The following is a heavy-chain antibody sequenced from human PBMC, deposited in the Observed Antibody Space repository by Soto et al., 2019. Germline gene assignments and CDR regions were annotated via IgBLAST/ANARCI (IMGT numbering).Heavy chain of an antibody. CDR3: AKVKMYSSSPYYYGMDV. D-gene: IGHD6-6*01. CDR1: GFTFSSYA. V-gene: IGHV3-23*01. J-gene: IGHJ6*02. CDR2: ISGSGGST. Sequence: GGSLRLSCAASGFTFSSYAMSWARQAPGKGLEWVSAISGSGGSTYYADSVKGRFTISRDNSKNTLYLQMNSLRAEDTAVYYCAKVKMYSSSPYYYGMDVWGQGTTVTVSS.